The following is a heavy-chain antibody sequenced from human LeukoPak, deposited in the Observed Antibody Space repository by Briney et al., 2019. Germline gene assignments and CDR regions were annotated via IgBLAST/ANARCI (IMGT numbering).Heavy chain of an antibody. CDR3: ARDPDTAIHLDY. CDR1: GFTFSRYA. Sequence: GGSLRLSCAAAGFTFSRYAMRWVGHAPGKGLAWVAVISYDGSNKYYADSVKGRFTISRDNSKNTLYLQMNSLRAEDTAVYYCARDPDTAIHLDYWGQGTLVTVSS. D-gene: IGHD5-18*01. J-gene: IGHJ4*02. CDR2: ISYDGSNK. V-gene: IGHV3-30-3*01.